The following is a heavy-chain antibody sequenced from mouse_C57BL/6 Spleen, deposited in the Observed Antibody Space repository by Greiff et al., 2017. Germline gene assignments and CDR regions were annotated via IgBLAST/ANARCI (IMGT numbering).Heavy chain of an antibody. Sequence: QVQLKQSGPELVKPGASVKISCKASGYAFSSSWMNWVKQRPGKGLEWIGRIYPGDGDTNYNGKFKGKATLTADKSSSTAYMQLSSLTSEDSAVYFCARRAFITSVVDAMDYWGQGTSVTVSS. CDR2: IYPGDGDT. CDR1: GYAFSSSW. V-gene: IGHV1-82*01. CDR3: ARRAFITSVVDAMDY. J-gene: IGHJ4*01. D-gene: IGHD1-1*01.